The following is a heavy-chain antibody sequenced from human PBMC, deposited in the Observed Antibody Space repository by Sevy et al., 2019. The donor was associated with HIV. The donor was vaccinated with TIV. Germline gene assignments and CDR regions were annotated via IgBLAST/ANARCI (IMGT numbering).Heavy chain of an antibody. CDR1: GYTFTSYW. CDR2: IFPGDSDT. Sequence: GESLKISCKGSGYTFTSYWIAWVRQMPGKGLEWMGIIFPGDSDTRYSPSFEGQVTISADKSIITAYLQWSSLKASDTAVYYCARRDLLAGSDYWGQGTLVTVSS. D-gene: IGHD6-19*01. V-gene: IGHV5-51*01. J-gene: IGHJ4*02. CDR3: ARRDLLAGSDY.